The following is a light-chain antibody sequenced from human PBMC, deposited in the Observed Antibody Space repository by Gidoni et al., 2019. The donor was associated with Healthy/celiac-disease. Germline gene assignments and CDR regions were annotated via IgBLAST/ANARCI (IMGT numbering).Light chain of an antibody. Sequence: DIQMTQSPSSPSASVGDRVTITCQASQDISNYLNWYQQKPGKAPKLLIYDASNLETGVPSRFSGSGSGTDFTFTISSLQPEEIATYYCQQYDNLPYTFGQGTKLEIK. CDR1: QDISNY. V-gene: IGKV1-33*01. CDR2: DAS. J-gene: IGKJ2*01. CDR3: QQYDNLPYT.